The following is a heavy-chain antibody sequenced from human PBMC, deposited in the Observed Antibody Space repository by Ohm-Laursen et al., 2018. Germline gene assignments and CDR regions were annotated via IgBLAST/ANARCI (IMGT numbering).Heavy chain of an antibody. J-gene: IGHJ6*02. CDR3: AKDQNELGSGSYLYYYYGMDV. CDR2: ISGSGGST. CDR1: GFTFSGYA. Sequence: SLRLSCTATGFTFSGYAMRWVRQAPGKGLEWVSAISGSGGSTNYADSVKGRFTISRDNSKNTLYLQMNSLRAEDTAVYYCAKDQNELGSGSYLYYYYGMDVWGQGTTVTVSS. D-gene: IGHD1-26*01. V-gene: IGHV3-23*01.